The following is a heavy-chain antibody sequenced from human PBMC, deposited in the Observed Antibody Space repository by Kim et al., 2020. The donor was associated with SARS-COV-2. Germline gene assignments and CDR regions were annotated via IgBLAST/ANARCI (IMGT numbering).Heavy chain of an antibody. D-gene: IGHD2-8*01. CDR3: ARAHCTNGVCYVGVLSLYYYYGMDV. V-gene: IGHV1-46*01. J-gene: IGHJ6*02. CDR2: INPSGGST. CDR1: GYTFTSYY. Sequence: ASVKVSCKASGYTFTSYYMHWVRQAPGQGLEWMGIINPSGGSTSYAQKFQGRVTMTRDTSTSTVYMELSSLRSEDTAVYYCARAHCTNGVCYVGVLSLYYYYGMDVWGQGTTVTVSS.